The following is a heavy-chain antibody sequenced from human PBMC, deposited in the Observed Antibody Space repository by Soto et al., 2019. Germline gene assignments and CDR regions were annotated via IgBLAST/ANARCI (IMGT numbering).Heavy chain of an antibody. J-gene: IGHJ6*02. CDR3: ARYYDFWSGYYDPGYYYYGMDV. CDR1: GGSISSYY. V-gene: IGHV4-59*01. D-gene: IGHD3-3*01. Sequence: KPSETLSLTCTVSGGSISSYYWSWIRQPPGKGLEWIGYIYYSGSTNYNPSLKSRVTISVDTSKNQFSLKLSSVTAADTAVYYCARYYDFWSGYYDPGYYYYGMDVWGQGTTVTVSS. CDR2: IYYSGST.